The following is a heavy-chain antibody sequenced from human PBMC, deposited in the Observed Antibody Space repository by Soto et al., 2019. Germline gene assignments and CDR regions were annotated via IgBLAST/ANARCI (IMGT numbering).Heavy chain of an antibody. CDR1: GDTFSSYA. J-gene: IGHJ6*02. CDR3: ARVDQNYYYYGMDV. D-gene: IGHD2-2*01. Sequence: SVKVYCKASGDTFSSYAISWVRQALRQGLEWKGGIIPIFGTANYAQKFQGRVTITADESTSTAYMELSSLRSEDTAVYYCARVDQNYYYYGMDVWGQGTTVTVSS. V-gene: IGHV1-69*13. CDR2: IIPIFGTA.